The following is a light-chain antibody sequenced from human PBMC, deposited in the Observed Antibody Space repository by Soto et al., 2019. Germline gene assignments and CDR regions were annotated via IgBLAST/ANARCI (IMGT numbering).Light chain of an antibody. Sequence: DIQMTQSPSSVCASVGDRVTINCRASQGIHSWLAWYQQKPGKAPKLLIYGATTLQNGVPSRFSGSGSGTDFTLTISNLQAEDFATYYCQQANSFPPITVGQGTRLEIK. CDR2: GAT. CDR1: QGIHSW. J-gene: IGKJ5*01. CDR3: QQANSFPPIT. V-gene: IGKV1D-12*01.